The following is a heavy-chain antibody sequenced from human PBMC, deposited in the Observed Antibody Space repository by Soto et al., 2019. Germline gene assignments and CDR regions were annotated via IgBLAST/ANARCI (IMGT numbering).Heavy chain of an antibody. V-gene: IGHV3-21*01. J-gene: IGHJ6*04. D-gene: IGHD3-10*01. CDR3: ARDRGYDAHDYYYNARDV. Sequence: GGSLRLSCISSGFTFRTYTMNWVRQAPGKGLEWVSGIRGFSPYTFYAESVKGRFTISRDNAKNSLYLQMDSLRAEDTAVYYCARDRGYDAHDYYYNARDVWGKGTTVTVSS. CDR1: GFTFRTYT. CDR2: IRGFSPYT.